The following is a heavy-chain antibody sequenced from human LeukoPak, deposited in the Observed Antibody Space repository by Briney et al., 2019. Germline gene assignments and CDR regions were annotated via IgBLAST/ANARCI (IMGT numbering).Heavy chain of an antibody. CDR2: IYYSGST. Sequence: PSETLSLTCAVSGGSISSSTYYWGWIRQPPGKGLEWIGSIYYSGSTYYNPSLKSRVTISVDTSKNQFSLKLRSVTATDTAVYYCARLPGGYHYDSSGYYHDAFDIWGQGTTVTVSS. V-gene: IGHV4-39*01. CDR3: ARLPGGYHYDSSGYYHDAFDI. D-gene: IGHD3-22*01. CDR1: GGSISSSTYY. J-gene: IGHJ3*02.